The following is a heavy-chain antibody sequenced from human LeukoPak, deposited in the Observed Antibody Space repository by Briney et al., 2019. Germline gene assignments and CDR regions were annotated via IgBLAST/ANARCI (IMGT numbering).Heavy chain of an antibody. J-gene: IGHJ4*02. CDR2: IKQDGTEK. Sequence: TGGSLRLSCVASGFTFSSYWMSWVRQAPGKGLQWVANIKQDGTEKYYVDSVKGRFTISRDSAKSSLYLQMNSLRAEDTAVYYCAREWVSTDYWGQGTLVTVSS. CDR3: AREWVSTDY. CDR1: GFTFSSYW. V-gene: IGHV3-7*01. D-gene: IGHD5/OR15-5a*01.